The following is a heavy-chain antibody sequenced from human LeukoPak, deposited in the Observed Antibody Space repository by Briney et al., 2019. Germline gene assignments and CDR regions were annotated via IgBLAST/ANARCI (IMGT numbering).Heavy chain of an antibody. V-gene: IGHV4-61*08. J-gene: IGHJ4*02. D-gene: IGHD6-25*01. CDR2: IYYSGST. Sequence: PSETLSLTCTVSGGSISSGGYYWSWIRQPPGKGLEWIGYIYYSGSTNYNPSLKSRVTISVDTSKNQFSLKLSSVTAADTAVYYCARDRSGMGRGLYYFDYWGQGTLVTVSS. CDR3: ARDRSGMGRGLYYFDY. CDR1: GGSISSGGYY.